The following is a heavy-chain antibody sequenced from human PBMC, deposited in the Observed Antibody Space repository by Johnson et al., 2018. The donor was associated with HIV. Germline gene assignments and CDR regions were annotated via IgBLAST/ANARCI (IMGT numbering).Heavy chain of an antibody. Sequence: QVQLVESGGGLVKPGGSLRLSCAASGFIFSDYYMSWIRQAPGKGLEWVSYISSSGSTIYYADSVKGRFTISRDNSRNTLYLQMNSLRAEEAAVYYCARGSTGVTGDAFDIWGQGTMVTVSS. CDR1: GFIFSDYY. D-gene: IGHD4-23*01. J-gene: IGHJ3*02. CDR3: ARGSTGVTGDAFDI. CDR2: ISSSGSTI. V-gene: IGHV3-11*04.